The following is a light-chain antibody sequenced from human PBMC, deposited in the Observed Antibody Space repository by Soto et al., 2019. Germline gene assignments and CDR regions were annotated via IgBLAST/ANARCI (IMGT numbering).Light chain of an antibody. CDR3: QQYDNS. Sequence: DIQMTQSPSYLSASVGDRVTITCQASHDISNFLNWYQQRPGKAPKLLIYDTSHLETGVPSRFSGSGSGTHFTFTINSLQPEDVATYYCQQYDNSFGPGTKVD. V-gene: IGKV1-33*01. CDR1: HDISNF. CDR2: DTS. J-gene: IGKJ3*01.